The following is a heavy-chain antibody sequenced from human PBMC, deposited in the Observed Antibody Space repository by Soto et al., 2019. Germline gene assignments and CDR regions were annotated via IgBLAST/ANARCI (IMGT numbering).Heavy chain of an antibody. V-gene: IGHV1-69*01. D-gene: IGHD3-3*01. J-gene: IGHJ6*02. CDR3: AGPTDAFWSGRPDAATSGMDF. Sequence: QVQLVQSGAEVKKLGSSVKVSCKASGGTFSSYAISWVRQSPGQGLEWMGGIIPIFGTANYAQKFRGRVTITADESTITVYMEQTRMRSENTAVYYCAGPTDAFWSGRPDAATSGMDFWGPGTTVTVSS. CDR2: IIPIFGTA. CDR1: GGTFSSYA.